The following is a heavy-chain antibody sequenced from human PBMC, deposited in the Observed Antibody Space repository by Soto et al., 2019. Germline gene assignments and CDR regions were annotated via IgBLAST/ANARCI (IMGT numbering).Heavy chain of an antibody. V-gene: IGHV3-48*02. J-gene: IGHJ4*02. CDR2: ISSSSSTI. D-gene: IGHD1-26*01. CDR1: GFTFSSYS. CDR3: ARDSEERGVGAITCDY. Sequence: GGSLRLSCAASGFTFSSYSMNWVRQAPGKGLEWVSYISSSSSTIYYADSVKGRFTISRDNAKNSLYLQMNSLRDEDTAVYYCARDSEERGVGAITCDYWGQGTLVTVSS.